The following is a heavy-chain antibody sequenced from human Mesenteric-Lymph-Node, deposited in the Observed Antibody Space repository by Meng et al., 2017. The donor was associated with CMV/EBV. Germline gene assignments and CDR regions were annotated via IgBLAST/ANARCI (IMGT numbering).Heavy chain of an antibody. V-gene: IGHV1-69*13. D-gene: IGHD6-19*01. CDR3: ARLPTMTVAGTSYYHDMDV. CDR1: GGIFRTYA. CDR2: IIPMFDSP. Sequence: SVKVSCKASGGIFRTYATSWVRQVPGQGLEWMGGIIPMFDSPYYAQILLGRLTITADESTSTAYMVLTSLRADDTAVYYCARLPTMTVAGTSYYHDMDVWGQGTTVTVSS. J-gene: IGHJ6*02.